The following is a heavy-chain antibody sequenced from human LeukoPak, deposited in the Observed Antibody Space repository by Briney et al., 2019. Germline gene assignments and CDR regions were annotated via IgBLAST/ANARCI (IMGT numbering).Heavy chain of an antibody. V-gene: IGHV3-53*01. Sequence: GGSLRLSCAASGFTVSSNYMSWVRQAPGKGLEWVSVIYSGGSTYYADSVKGRFTISRDNSKNTLYLQMNSPRAEDTAVYYCARDLSVTDAFDIWGQGTMVTVSS. CDR3: ARDLSVTDAFDI. CDR2: IYSGGST. CDR1: GFTVSSNY. J-gene: IGHJ3*02. D-gene: IGHD2-21*02.